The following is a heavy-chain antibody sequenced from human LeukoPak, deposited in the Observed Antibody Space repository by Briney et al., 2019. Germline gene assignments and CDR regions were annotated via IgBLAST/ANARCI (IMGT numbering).Heavy chain of an antibody. Sequence: GASVKVSCKASGYTFTSYYMHWVRQAPGQGLEWMGIINPSGGSTSYAQKFQGRVTMTRDTSTSTVYMELSSLTSEDTAVYYCARSPVGVRKKHDFWGQGTLVIVSS. J-gene: IGHJ4*02. V-gene: IGHV1-46*01. CDR3: ARSPVGVRKKHDF. CDR2: INPSGGST. CDR1: GYTFTSYY. D-gene: IGHD3-10*01.